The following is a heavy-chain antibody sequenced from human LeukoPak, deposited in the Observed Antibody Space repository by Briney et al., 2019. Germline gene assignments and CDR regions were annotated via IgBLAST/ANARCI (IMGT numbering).Heavy chain of an antibody. Sequence: PSETLSLTCAVYDGSLSGYFGSWIRQPPGKGLEWIGEINHSGSTNYNPSLKSRVTISVDTSKNQFSLKLSSVTAADTAVYYCARGSWYFDLWGRGTLVTVSS. J-gene: IGHJ2*01. CDR2: INHSGST. CDR3: ARGSWYFDL. CDR1: DGSLSGYF. V-gene: IGHV4-34*01.